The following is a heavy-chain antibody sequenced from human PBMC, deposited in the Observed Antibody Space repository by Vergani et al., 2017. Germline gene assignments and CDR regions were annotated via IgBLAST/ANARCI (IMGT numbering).Heavy chain of an antibody. V-gene: IGHV1-24*01. Sequence: QVQLVQSGSEVRKPGASVKVSCQVSGYSLTELTIHWVRQAPGKGLEWMGGFDPEHGEVTFAHHIQGRVTMTEDRSTDTAYMELTSLRSDDTAVYYCTRGVVMDVWGKGTTVTVSS. J-gene: IGHJ6*03. CDR2: FDPEHGEV. CDR1: GYSLTELT. CDR3: TRGVVMDV. D-gene: IGHD2-15*01.